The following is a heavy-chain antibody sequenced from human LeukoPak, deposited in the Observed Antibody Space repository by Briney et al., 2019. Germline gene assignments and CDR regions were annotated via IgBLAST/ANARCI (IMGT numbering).Heavy chain of an antibody. CDR2: INPSGGST. V-gene: IGHV1-46*01. Sequence: ASVKVSCKASGYTFTSYYMHWVRQAPGQGLEWMGIINPSGGSTSYAQKFQGRVTMTRDTSTSTVYMELSSLRSEDTAVYYCARDRTYCSSTSCYQGAVFHAFDIWGQGTMVTVSS. J-gene: IGHJ3*02. CDR1: GYTFTSYY. D-gene: IGHD2-2*01. CDR3: ARDRTYCSSTSCYQGAVFHAFDI.